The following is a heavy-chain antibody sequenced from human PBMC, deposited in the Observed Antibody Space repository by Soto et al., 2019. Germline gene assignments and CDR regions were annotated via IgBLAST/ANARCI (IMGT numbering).Heavy chain of an antibody. CDR1: GGSISSYY. CDR3: ARQAPDGPFDY. J-gene: IGHJ4*02. CDR2: IYYSGST. D-gene: IGHD6-6*01. Sequence: NTSETLSLTCTVAGGSISSYYGSWIRQPPGKGLEWIGYIYYSGSTNYNPSLKSRVTISVDTSKNQFSLKLSSVTAADTAVYYCARQAPDGPFDYWGQGTLVTVSS. V-gene: IGHV4-59*08.